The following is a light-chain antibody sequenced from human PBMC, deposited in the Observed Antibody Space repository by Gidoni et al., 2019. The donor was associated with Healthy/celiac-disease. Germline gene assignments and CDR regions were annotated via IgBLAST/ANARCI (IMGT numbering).Light chain of an antibody. Sequence: EIVMTQSPATLSVSPGERATLSCRASQSVSSNLAWYQQKPGQAPRLLIYGASTRATGIPARFSGSGSGTEFTLTISSLQSQDFAVYSFQQDNNWPPWTFGQGTKVEIK. CDR1: QSVSSN. CDR3: QQDNNWPPWT. J-gene: IGKJ1*01. CDR2: GAS. V-gene: IGKV3-15*01.